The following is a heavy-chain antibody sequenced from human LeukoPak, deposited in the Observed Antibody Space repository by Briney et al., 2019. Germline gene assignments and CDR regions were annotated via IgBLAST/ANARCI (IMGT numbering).Heavy chain of an antibody. CDR2: MSNDGSYT. D-gene: IGHD7-27*01. J-gene: IGHJ4*02. V-gene: IGHV3-74*01. Sequence: GGSLRLSCVGSGFTFSAYWMGWVSQAPGQGLEYVSHMSNDGSYTVYADSVRGRFTISRENAKNTVYLQMNSLRAEDTAVYYCARDNWGSFDYWGQGVLITVSS. CDR3: ARDNWGSFDY. CDR1: GFTFSAYW.